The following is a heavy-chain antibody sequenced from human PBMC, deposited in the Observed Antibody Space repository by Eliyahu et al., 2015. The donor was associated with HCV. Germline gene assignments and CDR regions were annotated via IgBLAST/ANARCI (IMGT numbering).Heavy chain of an antibody. J-gene: IGHJ6*02. Sequence: QVQLQESGPGLVKPSQTLSLTCTVSGGSISSGGYYWSWIRQHPGKGLEWIGYIYYSGSTYYNPPLKSRVTISVDTSKNQFSLKLSSVTAADTAVYYCARMAWFGEFYYYGMDVWGQGTTVTVSS. CDR1: GGSISSGGYY. D-gene: IGHD3-10*01. CDR3: ARMAWFGEFYYYGMDV. V-gene: IGHV4-31*03. CDR2: IYYSGST.